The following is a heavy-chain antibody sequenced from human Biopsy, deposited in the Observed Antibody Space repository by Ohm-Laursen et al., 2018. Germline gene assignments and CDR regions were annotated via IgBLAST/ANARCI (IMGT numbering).Heavy chain of an antibody. CDR3: ARESALKWYQSLSYFNGTDV. CDR2: ISSRSSDI. J-gene: IGHJ6*02. Sequence: GSLRLSCAASGFIFSTYTMNWVRQAPGEGLEWVSSISSRSSDIYYADSVKGRFTISRDNAKNSLFLHMNSLRAEETAVYYCARESALKWYQSLSYFNGTDVWGQGTTVTVSS. V-gene: IGHV3-21*01. D-gene: IGHD2-2*01. CDR1: GFIFSTYT.